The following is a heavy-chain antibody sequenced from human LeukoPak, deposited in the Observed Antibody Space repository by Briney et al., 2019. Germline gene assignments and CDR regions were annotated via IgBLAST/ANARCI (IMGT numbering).Heavy chain of an antibody. CDR3: ARDQTENEAGYFDY. J-gene: IGHJ4*02. D-gene: IGHD6-19*01. V-gene: IGHV1-2*02. Sequence: GASVKVSCKASGYTFSGYHMHWVRQAPGQGLEWMGWINPNSGGTNYAQKFQGRVTMTRDTSISTAYMELSRLRSDDTAVYYCARDQTENEAGYFDYWGQGTLVTVSS. CDR1: GYTFSGYH. CDR2: INPNSGGT.